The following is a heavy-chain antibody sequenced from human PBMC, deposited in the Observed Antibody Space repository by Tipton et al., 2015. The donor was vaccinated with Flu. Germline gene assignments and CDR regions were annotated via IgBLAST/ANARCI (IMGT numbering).Heavy chain of an antibody. J-gene: IGHJ5*02. D-gene: IGHD3-10*01. CDR3: VRGRGWFDP. CDR1: GFTYYGYW. V-gene: IGHV3-7*01. CDR2: AKNDATEY. Sequence: GSLRLSCVGSGFTYYGYWMSWVRQAPGKGLEWVANAKNDATEYYVLDSVRGRFTISRDNAKNSIYLQMNSLRVEDTAIYYCVRGRGWFDPWGQGIRVTVSS.